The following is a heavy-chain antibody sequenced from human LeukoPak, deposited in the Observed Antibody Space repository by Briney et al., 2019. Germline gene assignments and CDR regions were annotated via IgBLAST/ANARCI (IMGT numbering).Heavy chain of an antibody. D-gene: IGHD2-2*02. Sequence: GGSLRLSCAASGFTFSSYSMNWVRQAPGKGLEWVSSISSSSSYIYYADSVKGRFTISRDNAKNSLYLQMNSVRAEDTAVYYCARDPLVPAAIRDNWFDPWGQGTLVTVSS. CDR3: ARDPLVPAAIRDNWFDP. V-gene: IGHV3-21*01. CDR1: GFTFSSYS. CDR2: ISSSSSYI. J-gene: IGHJ5*02.